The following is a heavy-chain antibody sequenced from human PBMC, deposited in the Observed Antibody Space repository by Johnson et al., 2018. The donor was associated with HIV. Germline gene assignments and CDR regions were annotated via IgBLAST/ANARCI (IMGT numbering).Heavy chain of an antibody. CDR1: GFTFSSYD. V-gene: IGHV3-13*01. CDR3: ARGDIVVVPAATRAQDAFDI. D-gene: IGHD2-2*01. CDR2: IGTAGDT. Sequence: VQLVESGGGVVQPGRSLRLSCAASGFTFSSYDMHWVRQATGKGLEWVSAIGTAGDTYYPGSVKGRFTISRENAKNSLYLQMNSLRAGDTAVYYCARGDIVVVPAATRAQDAFDIWGQGTMVTVSS. J-gene: IGHJ3*02.